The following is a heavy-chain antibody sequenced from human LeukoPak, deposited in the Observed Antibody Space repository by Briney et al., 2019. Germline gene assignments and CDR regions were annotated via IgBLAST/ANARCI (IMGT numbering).Heavy chain of an antibody. CDR3: AREGRYCTNGVCYNWFDP. CDR2: TYYRSKWYN. J-gene: IGHJ5*02. Sequence: SQTLSLTCAISGDSFSSNSAAWNWIRQSPSRGLEWLGRTYYRSKWYNDYAVSVKSRITINPDTSKNQFSLQLNSVTPEDTAVYYCAREGRYCTNGVCYNWFDPWGQGTLVTVSS. CDR1: GDSFSSNSAA. D-gene: IGHD2-8*01. V-gene: IGHV6-1*01.